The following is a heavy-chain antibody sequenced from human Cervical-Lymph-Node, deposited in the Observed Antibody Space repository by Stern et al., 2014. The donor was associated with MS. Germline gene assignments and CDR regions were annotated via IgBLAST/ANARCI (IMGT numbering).Heavy chain of an antibody. Sequence: QVQLVQSGAEVKKSGSSVKVSCKASGGSFSSYPITWVRQAPGQGLEWMGSIIPIFDIANYAQKFQGRVTITADESPTTACMELSSLRSDDAAVYYCARSPKTFGGVAYTFDIWGQGTMVTVSS. J-gene: IGHJ3*02. CDR3: ARSPKTFGGVAYTFDI. CDR1: GGSFSSYP. CDR2: IIPIFDIA. D-gene: IGHD3-16*01. V-gene: IGHV1-69*18.